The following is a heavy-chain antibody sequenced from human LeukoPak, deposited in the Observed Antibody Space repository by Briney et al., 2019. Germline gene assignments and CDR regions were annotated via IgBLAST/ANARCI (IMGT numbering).Heavy chain of an antibody. CDR1: GYTFTNYH. Sequence: ASVKVSCKASGYTFTNYHLHWVRQAPGQGLEWMVIINPSGGSTSYAQKFQDRVTMTRDTSTSTVYMELNSLRSEDTAVYYCARATWYGGNPSGAFDIWGQGTMVTVSS. J-gene: IGHJ3*02. CDR3: ARATWYGGNPSGAFDI. D-gene: IGHD4/OR15-4a*01. CDR2: INPSGGST. V-gene: IGHV1-46*01.